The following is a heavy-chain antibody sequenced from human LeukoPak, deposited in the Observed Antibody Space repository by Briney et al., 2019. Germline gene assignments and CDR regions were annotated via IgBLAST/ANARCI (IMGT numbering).Heavy chain of an antibody. CDR1: GGSISSGGYY. CDR2: IYYSGST. Sequence: SETLSLTRTVSGGSISSGGYYWSWIRQHPGKGLEWIGYIYYSGSTYYNPSLKSRVTISVDTSKNQFSLKLSSVTAADTAVYYCARDISGYWYFDYWGQGTLVTVSS. CDR3: ARDISGYWYFDY. J-gene: IGHJ4*02. V-gene: IGHV4-31*03. D-gene: IGHD3-22*01.